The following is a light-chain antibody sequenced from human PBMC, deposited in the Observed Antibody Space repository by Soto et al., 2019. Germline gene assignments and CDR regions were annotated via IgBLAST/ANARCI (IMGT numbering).Light chain of an antibody. V-gene: IGKV4-1*01. CDR2: GAS. CDR3: QQYYKTPWT. J-gene: IGKJ1*01. CDR1: QSVLYSSNNENY. Sequence: DIVMTQSPDSLTVSLGERATINCKSRQSVLYSSNNENYLAWYQQKPGQPPKLLIYGASTRESGVPDRFSGSGSGADFTLTISSLQAEDVAVYYCQQYYKTPWTFGQGTKAEIK.